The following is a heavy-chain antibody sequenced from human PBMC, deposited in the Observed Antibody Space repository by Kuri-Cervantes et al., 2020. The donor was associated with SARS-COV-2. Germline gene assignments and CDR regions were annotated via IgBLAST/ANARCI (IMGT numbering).Heavy chain of an antibody. J-gene: IGHJ2*01. CDR2: ILHTGTT. CDR1: GHSIKTPFF. CDR3: AMSSDWNPLWYFDL. V-gene: IGHV4-38-2*02. Sequence: SEILSLTCTVSGHSIKTPFFWAWIRQSPGKGLEWMGSILHTGTTSYKSSLKSRVTISADTSKNQFSLNLKSVTAADTAIYYCAMSSDWNPLWYFDLWGRGTLVTVSS. D-gene: IGHD2-21*01.